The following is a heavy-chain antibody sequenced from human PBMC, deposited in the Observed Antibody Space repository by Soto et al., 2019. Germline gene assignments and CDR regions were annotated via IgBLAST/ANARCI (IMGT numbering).Heavy chain of an antibody. D-gene: IGHD2-15*01. V-gene: IGHV4-4*02. CDR1: GGSISSSNW. Sequence: LSLTCAVSGGSISSSNWWSWVCQPPGKGLEWIGEIYHSGSTNYNPSLKSRVTISVDKSKNQFSLKLSSVTAADTAVYYCASEYCSGGSCSNYFDYWGQGTLVTVSS. CDR3: ASEYCSGGSCSNYFDY. J-gene: IGHJ4*02. CDR2: IYHSGST.